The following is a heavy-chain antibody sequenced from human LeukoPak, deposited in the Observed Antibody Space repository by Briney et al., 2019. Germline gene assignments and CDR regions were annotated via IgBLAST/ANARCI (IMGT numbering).Heavy chain of an antibody. V-gene: IGHV1-46*01. D-gene: IGHD3-9*01. Sequence: GASVKVSCMASGYTFTSYYMHWVRQAPGQGLEWMGIINPSGGSTSYAQKFQGRVTMTRDTSTSTVYMELSSLRSEDTAVYYCARGGLRYFDWSTLRDPPRIDYWGQGTLVTVSS. J-gene: IGHJ4*02. CDR1: GYTFTSYY. CDR3: ARGGLRYFDWSTLRDPPRIDY. CDR2: INPSGGST.